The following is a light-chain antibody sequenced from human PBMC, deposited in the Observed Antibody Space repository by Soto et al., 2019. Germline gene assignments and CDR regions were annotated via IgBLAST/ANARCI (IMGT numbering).Light chain of an antibody. J-gene: IGKJ2*01. CDR3: QQLSTWPPMYT. Sequence: EIVLTQSPATLSLSPGERATLSCRASQSVSSYLAWYQQKPGQAPRLLIYDASIRATGIPARFRGSGSGTDFTLTISSAEPEDFAGYYFQQLSTWPPMYTFGQGTKLEIK. CDR2: DAS. V-gene: IGKV3-11*01. CDR1: QSVSSY.